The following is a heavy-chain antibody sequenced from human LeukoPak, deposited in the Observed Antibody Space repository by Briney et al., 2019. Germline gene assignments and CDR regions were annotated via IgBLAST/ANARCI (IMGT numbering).Heavy chain of an antibody. D-gene: IGHD4-17*01. CDR1: GFAFSSYW. Sequence: GGSLRLSCAASGFAFSSYWMHWVRQAPGKGLVWVSRINSGGSSTSYADSVKGRFTISRDNAKNALYLQMNSLRAEDTAVYYCAQLYGDDYAFDIWGQGTMVTVSS. V-gene: IGHV3-74*01. CDR3: AQLYGDDYAFDI. CDR2: INSGGSST. J-gene: IGHJ3*02.